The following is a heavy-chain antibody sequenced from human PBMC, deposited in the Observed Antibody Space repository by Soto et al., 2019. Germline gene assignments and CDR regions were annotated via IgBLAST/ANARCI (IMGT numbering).Heavy chain of an antibody. Sequence: GGSLRLSCAASGFTFSSYAMIWVRQAPGKGLEWVSAISGSGGSTYYADSVKGRFTISRDNSKNTLYLQMNSLRADDTAVYYCAIKVPARVPLRYFDFRGMDVWGQGTTVTVSS. V-gene: IGHV3-23*01. J-gene: IGHJ6*02. CDR1: GFTFSSYA. CDR3: AIKVPARVPLRYFDFRGMDV. D-gene: IGHD3-9*01. CDR2: ISGSGGST.